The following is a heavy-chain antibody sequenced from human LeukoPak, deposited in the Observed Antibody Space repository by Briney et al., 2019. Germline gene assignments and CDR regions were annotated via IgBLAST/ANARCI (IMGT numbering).Heavy chain of an antibody. CDR3: ARHVATTVTRGYSCHPMDV. CDR2: IAPSGGA. D-gene: IGHD4-17*01. V-gene: IGHV4-4*09. CDR1: GASISTYY. J-gene: IGHJ6*03. Sequence: PSETLSLTCTASGASISTYYWSWFRQPPGEGLEWIAYIAPSGGAVYNPSLNSRLTVSVDTSKNQFPLKPNSVTAADTAVYYCARHVATTVTRGYSCHPMDVWGKGTTVSVSS.